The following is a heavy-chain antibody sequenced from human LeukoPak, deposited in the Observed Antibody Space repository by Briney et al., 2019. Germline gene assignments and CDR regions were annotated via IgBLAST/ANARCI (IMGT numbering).Heavy chain of an antibody. CDR1: GYTFTCYY. J-gene: IGHJ5*02. CDR3: ARDFAPPPPYYYGSGSYYNGEYWFDP. Sequence: GASVKVSCKASGYTFTCYYMHWVRQAPGQGLEWMGWINPNGGGTNYAQKFQGRVTMTRDTSISTAYMELSRLRSDDTAVYYCARDFAPPPPYYYGSGSYYNGEYWFDPWGQGTLVTVSS. CDR2: INPNGGGT. D-gene: IGHD3-10*01. V-gene: IGHV1-2*02.